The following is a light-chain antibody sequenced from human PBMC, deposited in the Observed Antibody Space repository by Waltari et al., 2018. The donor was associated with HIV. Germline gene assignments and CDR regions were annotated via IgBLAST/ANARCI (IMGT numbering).Light chain of an antibody. Sequence: ALSQPASVSGSPGQSLTISCLGTTCDKLGSWYLVHPGKAPKLIIFEATGRPSGVSNRFTASKSGTTASLTISGLHSDDEGLYFCASHAAENTVVFAGGTEVTVL. CDR1: TCDKL. J-gene: IGLJ2*01. V-gene: IGLV2-23*01. CDR2: EAT. CDR3: ASHAAENTVV.